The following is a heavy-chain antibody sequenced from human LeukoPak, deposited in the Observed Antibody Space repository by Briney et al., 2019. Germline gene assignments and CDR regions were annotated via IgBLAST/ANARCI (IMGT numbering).Heavy chain of an antibody. V-gene: IGHV4-30-4*08. CDR3: ARVHYGSGSLYYYYYYMDV. CDR2: IYYSGST. Sequence: KASETLSLTCTVSGGSISSDDHYWSWIRQPPGKGLEWIGYIYYSGSTYYNPSLKSRVTISVDTSKNQFSLKLSSVTAADTAVYYCARVHYGSGSLYYYYYYMDVWGKGTTVTVSS. J-gene: IGHJ6*03. D-gene: IGHD3-10*01. CDR1: GGSISSDDHY.